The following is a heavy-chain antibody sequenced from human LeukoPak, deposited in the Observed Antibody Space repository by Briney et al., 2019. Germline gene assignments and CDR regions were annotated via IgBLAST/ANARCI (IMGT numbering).Heavy chain of an antibody. D-gene: IGHD2-8*01. J-gene: IGHJ3*01. Sequence: GGSLRLSCSASGFTFSKNWMSWVRQAPGKGLEWVANIKEDGSQEYYLDSVRGRFTISRDNAKNSVSLQMSSLGAEDTAVYYCARDSRFCTNFNCRGDAFDLWGQGTMVTVTS. CDR2: IKEDGSQE. CDR3: ARDSRFCTNFNCRGDAFDL. V-gene: IGHV3-7*01. CDR1: GFTFSKNW.